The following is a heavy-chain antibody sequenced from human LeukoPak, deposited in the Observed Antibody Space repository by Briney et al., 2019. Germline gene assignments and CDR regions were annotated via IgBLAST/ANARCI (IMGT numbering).Heavy chain of an antibody. Sequence: GGSLRLSCATSGFTFSDYGMSWVRQAPGKGLEWVSAISPGGGNTYYADSVKGRCTLSRDNSKNTLYLQMNSLRAEDTAVYFCARDRRGSAAAFDSWGQGTLVTVSS. V-gene: IGHV3-23*01. J-gene: IGHJ4*02. CDR3: ARDRRGSAAAFDS. D-gene: IGHD6-13*01. CDR1: GFTFSDYG. CDR2: ISPGGGNT.